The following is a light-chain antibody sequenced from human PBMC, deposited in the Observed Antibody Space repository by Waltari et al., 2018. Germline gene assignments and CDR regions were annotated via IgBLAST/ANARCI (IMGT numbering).Light chain of an antibody. J-gene: IGLJ2*01. CDR3: CSYAGRTTFVL. Sequence: QSALTQPASVSGSPGQSTTISCIGTSNDIGTYNLVSLYQQHPGKAPKLIIYEGTRRPSGVADRFSGSRSGNAASLTISGLQTEDEADYYCCSYAGRTTFVLLGGGTKLTVL. CDR2: EGT. V-gene: IGLV2-23*03. CDR1: SNDIGTYNL.